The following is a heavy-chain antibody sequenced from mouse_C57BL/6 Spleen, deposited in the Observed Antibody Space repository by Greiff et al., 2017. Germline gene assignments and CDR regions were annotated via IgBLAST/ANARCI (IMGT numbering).Heavy chain of an antibody. CDR2: INPNNGGT. D-gene: IGHD4-1*01. CDR1: GYTFTDYN. V-gene: IGHV1-22*01. J-gene: IGHJ4*01. CDR3: ARGWDEEGYAMDY. Sequence: VQLKESGPELVKPGASVKMSCKASGYTFTDYNMHWVKQSHGKSLEWIGYINPNNGGTSYNQKFKGKATLTVNKSSSTAYMELRSLTSEDSAVYYCARGWDEEGYAMDYWGQGTSVTVSS.